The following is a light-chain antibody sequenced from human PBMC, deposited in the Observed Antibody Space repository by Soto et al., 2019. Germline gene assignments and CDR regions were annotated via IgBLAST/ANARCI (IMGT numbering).Light chain of an antibody. CDR3: QKYNSFWT. CDR2: GSS. Sequence: DIQMTQSPSSLSASVGDRFTITCRASQAIRNDLAWYQQKPGRAPKRLIYGSSSLQSGVPSRSSGSGSGTEFTLTISSLQPEDFATYYCQKYNSFWTFGQGTKVDIK. CDR1: QAIRND. J-gene: IGKJ1*01. V-gene: IGKV1-17*01.